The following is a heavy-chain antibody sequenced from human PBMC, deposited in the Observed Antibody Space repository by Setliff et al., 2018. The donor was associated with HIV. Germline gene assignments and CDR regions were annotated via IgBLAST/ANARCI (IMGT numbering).Heavy chain of an antibody. D-gene: IGHD2-21*02. CDR2: IYYSGST. J-gene: IGHJ5*02. CDR3: ARHDCGGDCSINWFDP. V-gene: IGHV4-30-4*08. CDR1: GGSISSGDYY. Sequence: PSETLSLTCTVSGGSISSGDYYWSWIRQPPGKGPEWIGYIYYSGSTYYNPSLRSRVTISLDTSKNQFSLKLSSVTAADTAVYYCARHDCGGDCSINWFDPWGQGTLVTVSS.